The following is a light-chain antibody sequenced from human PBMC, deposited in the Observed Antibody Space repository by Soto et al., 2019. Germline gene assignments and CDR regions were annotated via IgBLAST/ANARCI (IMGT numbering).Light chain of an antibody. CDR1: SSDVGGYKY. CDR3: SSYAGSNNLV. V-gene: IGLV2-8*01. Sequence: QSALTQPPSASGSPGQSVTISCTGTSSDVGGYKYVFWYQQHPGKVPKLIIYEVSKRPSGVPDRFSGSKSGNTASLTVSGLQAEDEADYYCSSYAGSNNLVFGGGTKVTVL. CDR2: EVS. J-gene: IGLJ2*01.